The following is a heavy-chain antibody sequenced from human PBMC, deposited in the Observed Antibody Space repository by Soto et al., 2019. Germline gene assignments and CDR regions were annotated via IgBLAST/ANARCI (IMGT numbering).Heavy chain of an antibody. D-gene: IGHD2-21*02. J-gene: IGHJ4*02. CDR3: ARGGVGTSIPNTYFDY. Sequence: QVQLVQSGAEVKKPGASVKVSCKASGYTFTNYYMHWVRQDPGQGLEWMGIIDPSGGNTNYAQKFQGRVTMTRDTSTSTVSMELSSLRSEDTAVYYCARGGVGTSIPNTYFDYWGQGPLVTVSS. V-gene: IGHV1-46*03. CDR2: IDPSGGNT. CDR1: GYTFTNYY.